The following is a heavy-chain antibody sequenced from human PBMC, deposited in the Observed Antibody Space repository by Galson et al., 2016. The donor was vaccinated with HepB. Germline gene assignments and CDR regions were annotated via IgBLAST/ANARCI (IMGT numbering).Heavy chain of an antibody. Sequence: SLRLSCAASGFAFSAYGMTWVRQAPRKGLEWVAAISMSGNGADYADSVKGRFTISRDNSKNMLYLQMNSLRVEDSALYYCAKGTTRLGDNWGQGILVTVSS. V-gene: IGHV3-23*01. CDR2: ISMSGNGA. J-gene: IGHJ4*02. CDR3: AKGTTRLGDN. D-gene: IGHD4-11*01. CDR1: GFAFSAYG.